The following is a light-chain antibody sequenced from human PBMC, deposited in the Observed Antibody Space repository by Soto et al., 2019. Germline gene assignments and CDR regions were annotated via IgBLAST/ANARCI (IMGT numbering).Light chain of an antibody. V-gene: IGKV1-39*01. CDR2: AAS. J-gene: IGKJ1*01. Sequence: DIQMTQSPSSLSASVGARVTITCRASQSTSTYVNWYQQKPGEAPQLLIYAASSLQSGVPSRFSGGEDGTDFSLTSSRLQPEDSATYYCQQCYSTPEPFRKGTKEEIK. CDR1: QSTSTY. CDR3: QQCYSTPEP.